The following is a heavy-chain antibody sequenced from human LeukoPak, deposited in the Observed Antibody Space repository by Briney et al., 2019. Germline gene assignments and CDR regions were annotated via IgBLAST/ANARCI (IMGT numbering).Heavy chain of an antibody. CDR3: ARDKATNMKYDAFDI. CDR2: IIPIFGTA. Sequence: ASVKVSCKASGGTFSSYAISWVRQAPGQGLEWMGGIIPIFGTANYAQKFQGRVTITADKPTSTAYMELSSLRSEDTAVYYCARDKATNMKYDAFDIWGQGTMVTVSS. CDR1: GGTFSSYA. V-gene: IGHV1-69*06. J-gene: IGHJ3*02. D-gene: IGHD2/OR15-2a*01.